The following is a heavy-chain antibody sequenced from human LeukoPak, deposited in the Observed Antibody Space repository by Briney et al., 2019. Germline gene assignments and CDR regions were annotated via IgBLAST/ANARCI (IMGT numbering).Heavy chain of an antibody. D-gene: IGHD3-10*01. CDR1: GYSFTNYW. J-gene: IGHJ3*02. CDR2: IDPDDSYT. Sequence: GESLQISFQGSGYSFTNYWISWVRPMSGKGLEWMGRIDPDDSYTKDSPSFQGHVTISVDNSISTAYMQWSSLKASDTAMYYCARHAGDGGAFDIWGQGTMVTVSS. CDR3: ARHAGDGGAFDI. V-gene: IGHV5-10-1*01.